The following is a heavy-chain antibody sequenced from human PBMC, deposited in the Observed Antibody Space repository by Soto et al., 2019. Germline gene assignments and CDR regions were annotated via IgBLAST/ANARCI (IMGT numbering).Heavy chain of an antibody. Sequence: QVQLQESGPGLVKPSETLSLTCTVSGGSISNNYWSWIRQPPGKGLEWIGYIYYNGNTNYNPSLKSRVTMSEDTSKNQISLKLSSVTAADTAVYYCTRANWYSEYWGQGTLVTVSS. CDR2: IYYNGNT. D-gene: IGHD7-27*01. V-gene: IGHV4-59*01. J-gene: IGHJ4*02. CDR1: GGSISNNY. CDR3: TRANWYSEY.